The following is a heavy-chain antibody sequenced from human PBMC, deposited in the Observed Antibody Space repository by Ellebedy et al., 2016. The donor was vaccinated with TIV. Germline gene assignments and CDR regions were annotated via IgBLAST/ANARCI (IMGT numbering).Heavy chain of an antibody. D-gene: IGHD1-26*01. CDR2: ISSSSSTI. CDR1: GFTFSSYE. J-gene: IGHJ6*02. CDR3: AREGVGATTGYYYYGMDV. V-gene: IGHV3-48*02. Sequence: GESLKISCAASGFTFSSYEMNWVRQAPGKGLEWVSYISSSSSTIYYADSVKGRFTISRDNAKNSLYLQMNSLRDEDTAVYYCAREGVGATTGYYYYGMDVWGQGTTVTVSS.